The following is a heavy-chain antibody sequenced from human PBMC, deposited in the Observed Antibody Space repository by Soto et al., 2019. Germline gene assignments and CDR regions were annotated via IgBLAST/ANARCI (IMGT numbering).Heavy chain of an antibody. J-gene: IGHJ5*02. CDR3: ARRRVAMATIAWFDP. Sequence: ASETLSLTCAVYGGSFSGYYWTWIRQPPGKGLEWIGYISQSGNTYYSPSLKSRVTISVDKSNNDFSLKLSSVTAADTAVYYCARRRVAMATIAWFDPWGPGTLVTVSS. CDR1: GGSFSGYY. V-gene: IGHV4-34*01. D-gene: IGHD5-12*01. CDR2: ISQSGNT.